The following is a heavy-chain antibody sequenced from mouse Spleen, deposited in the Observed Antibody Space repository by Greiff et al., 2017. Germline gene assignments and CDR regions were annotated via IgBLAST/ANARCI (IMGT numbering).Heavy chain of an antibody. V-gene: IGHV5-9*04. CDR2: ISSGGGNT. Sequence: EVKLVESGGGLVKPGGSLKLSCAASGFTFSSYAMSWVRQTPEKRLEWVATISSGGGNTYYPDSVKGRFTISRDNAKNTLYLQMSSLKSEDTSMYYWARQRGGSTMITTKAMDYWGQGTSVTVSS. D-gene: IGHD2-4*01. CDR3: ARQRGGSTMITTKAMDY. J-gene: IGHJ4*01. CDR1: GFTFSSYA.